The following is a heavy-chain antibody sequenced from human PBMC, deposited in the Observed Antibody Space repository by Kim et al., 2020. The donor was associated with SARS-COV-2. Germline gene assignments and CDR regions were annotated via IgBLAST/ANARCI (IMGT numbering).Heavy chain of an antibody. CDR3: ARDFYYGSGRKYFDY. V-gene: IGHV4-39*07. CDR2: IYYSGST. Sequence: SETLSLTCTVSGGSISSSSYYWGWIRQPPGKGLEWIGRIYYSGSTYYNPSLKSRVTISVDTSKNQFSLKLSSVTAADTAVYYCARDFYYGSGRKYFDYWGQGTLVTVSS. CDR1: GGSISSSSYY. J-gene: IGHJ4*02. D-gene: IGHD3-10*01.